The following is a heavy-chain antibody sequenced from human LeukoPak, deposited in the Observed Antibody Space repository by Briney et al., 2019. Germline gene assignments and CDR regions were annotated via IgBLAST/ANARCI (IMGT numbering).Heavy chain of an antibody. CDR3: ARINWNNWNPFDY. J-gene: IGHJ4*02. CDR2: IYSGGST. CDR1: GFTVSSNY. D-gene: IGHD1-20*01. V-gene: IGHV3-53*01. Sequence: GGSLRLSCAASGFTVSSNYMSWDRQAPGKGLEWVSVIYSGGSTYYADSVKGRFTISRDNSKNTLYLQMNSLRAEDTAVYYCARINWNNWNPFDYWGQGTLVTVSS.